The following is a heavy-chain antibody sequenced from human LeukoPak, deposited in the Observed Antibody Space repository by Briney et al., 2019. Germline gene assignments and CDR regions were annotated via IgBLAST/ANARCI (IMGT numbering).Heavy chain of an antibody. Sequence: SETLSLTCTVSGGSISSSSYYWGWIRQSPGKGLEWIGSIYYSGSTYYNPSLKSRVTISVDTSKNQFSLKLSSVTAADTAVYYCARPSGWYGGFDYWGQGTLVTVSS. CDR1: GGSISSSSYY. J-gene: IGHJ4*02. V-gene: IGHV4-39*01. CDR2: IYYSGST. CDR3: ARPSGWYGGFDY. D-gene: IGHD6-19*01.